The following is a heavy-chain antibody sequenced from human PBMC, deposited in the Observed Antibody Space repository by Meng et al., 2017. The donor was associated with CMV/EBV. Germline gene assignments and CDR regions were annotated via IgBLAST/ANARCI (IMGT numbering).Heavy chain of an antibody. D-gene: IGHD3-3*01. V-gene: IGHV3-7*01. CDR1: GFTFSSYW. Sequence: GESLKISCAASGFTFSSYWMSWVRQAPGKGLEWVANIKQDGSEKYYVDSVKGRFTISRDNAKNSLYLQMNSLRAEDTAVYYCARFNYDFWSGYPAVLYGMDVWGQGTTVTVYS. CDR2: IKQDGSEK. J-gene: IGHJ6*02. CDR3: ARFNYDFWSGYPAVLYGMDV.